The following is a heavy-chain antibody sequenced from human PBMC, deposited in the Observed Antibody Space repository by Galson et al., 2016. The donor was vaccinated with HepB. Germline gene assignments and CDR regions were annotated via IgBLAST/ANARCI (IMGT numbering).Heavy chain of an antibody. CDR1: GFTFSSYT. V-gene: IGHV3-21*01. Sequence: SLRLSCAASGFTFSSYTMNWVRQAPGKGLEWVSTISIGSPSYIYYAASVRGRFTISRDNAKNSLYLQMNSLRAEDTAVYYCARGGATILRGEDLDYWGQGTLVTVSS. CDR2: ISIGSPSYI. J-gene: IGHJ4*02. D-gene: IGHD5-12*01. CDR3: ARGGATILRGEDLDY.